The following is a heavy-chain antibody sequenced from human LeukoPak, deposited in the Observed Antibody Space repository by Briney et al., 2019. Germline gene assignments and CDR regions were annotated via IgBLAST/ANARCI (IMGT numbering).Heavy chain of an antibody. CDR1: GGSISSGGYY. D-gene: IGHD2-15*01. CDR2: IYHSGST. CDR3: ARSQVVARAFDI. J-gene: IGHJ3*02. V-gene: IGHV4-30-2*01. Sequence: PSETLSLTCTVSGGSISSGGYYWSWIRQPPGKGLEWIGYIYHSGSTYYNPSLKSRVTISVDRSKNQFSLKLSSVTAADTAVYYCARSQVVARAFDIWGQGTMVTVSS.